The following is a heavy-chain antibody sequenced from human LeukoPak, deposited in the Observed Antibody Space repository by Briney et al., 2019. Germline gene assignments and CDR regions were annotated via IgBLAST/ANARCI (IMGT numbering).Heavy chain of an antibody. CDR2: IYPGDSDT. V-gene: IGHV5-51*01. CDR3: ARHWSWRLGSRPYCYYMDV. CDR1: GYSFTSYW. D-gene: IGHD3-10*01. J-gene: IGHJ6*03. Sequence: GESLKISCKGSGYSFTSYWIGWVRQMPGKGLEWMGIIYPGDSDTRYSPSFQGQVTISADKSISTAYLQWSSLKASDTAMYYCARHWSWRLGSRPYCYYMDVWGKGTTVTISS.